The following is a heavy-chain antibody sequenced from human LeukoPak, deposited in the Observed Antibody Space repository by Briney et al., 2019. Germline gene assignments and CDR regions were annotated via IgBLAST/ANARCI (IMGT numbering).Heavy chain of an antibody. V-gene: IGHV4-59*08. J-gene: IGHJ4*02. CDR3: ARQRDYYDSSGNFDY. CDR2: IYYSGST. CDR1: GGSISNYY. Sequence: SETLSLTCTVSGGSISNYYWSWIRRPPGKGLEWIGYIYYSGSTNYNPSLKSRVTISVDTSKNQFSLKLSSVTAADTAVYYCARQRDYYDSSGNFDYWGQGTLVTVSS. D-gene: IGHD3-22*01.